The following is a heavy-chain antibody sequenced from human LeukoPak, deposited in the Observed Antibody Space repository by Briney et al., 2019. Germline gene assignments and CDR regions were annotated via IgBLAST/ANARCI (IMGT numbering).Heavy chain of an antibody. D-gene: IGHD5-24*01. Sequence: SETLSLTCAVYGVSFSRYDWSWVRQSPGKGLEWIAEIDPRGDTNYNPSVKSRVTISVDTSKNQFSLKVRSLSAADTAVYYCARGATISETCYFDFWGQGTLVTVSS. V-gene: IGHV4-34*01. CDR2: IDPRGDT. CDR3: ARGATISETCYFDF. J-gene: IGHJ4*03. CDR1: GVSFSRYD.